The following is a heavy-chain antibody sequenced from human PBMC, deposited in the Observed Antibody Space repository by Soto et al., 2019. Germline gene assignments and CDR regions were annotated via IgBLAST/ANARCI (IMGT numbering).Heavy chain of an antibody. Sequence: TGGSLRLSCAASGLTFSSYAMIWVRQATGKGLEWVSAISGSGGSTYYADSVKGRFTISRDNSKNTLYLQMNSLRAEDTAVYYCARRNYDILTGYYYMDVWGKGTTVTVSS. CDR1: GLTFSSYA. D-gene: IGHD3-9*01. CDR3: ARRNYDILTGYYYMDV. V-gene: IGHV3-23*01. J-gene: IGHJ6*03. CDR2: ISGSGGST.